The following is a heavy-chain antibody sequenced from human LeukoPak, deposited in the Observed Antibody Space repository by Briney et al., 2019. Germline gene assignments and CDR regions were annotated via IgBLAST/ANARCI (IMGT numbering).Heavy chain of an antibody. CDR3: ARALFNYDSSGLTY. V-gene: IGHV3-33*01. CDR1: GFTFSSYG. J-gene: IGHJ4*02. CDR2: IWYDGSNK. D-gene: IGHD3-22*01. Sequence: GESLRLSCAASGFTFSSYGMHWVRQAPGKGLEWVALIWYDGSNKYYADSVKGRFTISRDNSKNTLYLQMNSLRAEDTAVYYCARALFNYDSSGLTYWGQGTLVTVSS.